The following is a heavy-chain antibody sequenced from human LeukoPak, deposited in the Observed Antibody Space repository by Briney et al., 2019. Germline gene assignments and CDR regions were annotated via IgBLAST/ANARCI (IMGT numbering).Heavy chain of an antibody. V-gene: IGHV1-8*01. CDR3: ARVQRKLYYDFWSGYYGDGMDV. CDR2: MNPNSGNT. Sequence: ASVKVSCKASGYTFTSYDINWVRQATGQGLEWMGWMNPNSGNTGYAQKFQGRVTMTRNTPISTAYMELSSLRSEDTAVYYCARVQRKLYYDFWSGYYGDGMDVWGQGTTVTVSS. J-gene: IGHJ6*02. CDR1: GYTFTSYD. D-gene: IGHD3-3*01.